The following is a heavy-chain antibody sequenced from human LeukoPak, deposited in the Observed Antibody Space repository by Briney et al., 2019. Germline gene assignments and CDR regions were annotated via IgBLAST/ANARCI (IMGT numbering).Heavy chain of an antibody. V-gene: IGHV4-61*01. D-gene: IGHD3-3*01. Sequence: SETLSLTCTVSGGSVNSETHYWTWIRQSPGRGLEWIGFIYYIGSTDFNPSLQSRVTMSLDTSKNQFSLTLRSVTAADRAVYFCAGDRTFWSGGSKYGMDVWGQGTTVTVSS. CDR1: GGSVNSETHY. CDR2: IYYIGST. CDR3: AGDRTFWSGGSKYGMDV. J-gene: IGHJ6*02.